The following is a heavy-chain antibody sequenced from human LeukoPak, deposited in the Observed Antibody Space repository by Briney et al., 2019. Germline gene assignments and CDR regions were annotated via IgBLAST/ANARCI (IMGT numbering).Heavy chain of an antibody. Sequence: GASVKASCKASGYTFTSYGISWVRQAPGQGLEWMGWISAYNGNTNYAQKLQGRVTMTTDTSTSTAYMELSSLRSEDTAVYYCARGLSNTMIVVVTLPFDYWGQGTLVTVSS. CDR3: ARGLSNTMIVVVTLPFDY. CDR2: ISAYNGNT. J-gene: IGHJ4*02. D-gene: IGHD3-22*01. V-gene: IGHV1-18*01. CDR1: GYTFTSYG.